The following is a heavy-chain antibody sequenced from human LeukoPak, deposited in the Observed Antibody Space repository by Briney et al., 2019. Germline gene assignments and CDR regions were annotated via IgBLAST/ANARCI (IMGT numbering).Heavy chain of an antibody. CDR2: INSDGSTT. D-gene: IGHD3-3*01. CDR1: GFTFSSYW. J-gene: IGHJ3*02. V-gene: IGHV3-74*03. Sequence: GGSLRLSCAASGFTFSSYWMHWVRQAPGKGLVWVSRINSDGSTTTYADSVKGRFTISRDNAKNTPYLQMNSLRAEDTAVYYCAKRDFWSGYALGAFDIWGQGTMVTVSS. CDR3: AKRDFWSGYALGAFDI.